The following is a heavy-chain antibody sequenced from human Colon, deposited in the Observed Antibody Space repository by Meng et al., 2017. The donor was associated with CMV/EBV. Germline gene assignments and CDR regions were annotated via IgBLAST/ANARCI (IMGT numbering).Heavy chain of an antibody. CDR1: GFTFSDYW. V-gene: IGHV3-7*01. J-gene: IGHJ5*02. CDR3: AAGRGGTYPDQ. D-gene: IGHD1-26*01. CDR2: IKEDGSEK. Sequence: GESLKISCAASGFTFSDYWMTWLRQAPGRGLELVAHIKEDGSEKYFVGSVKGRFTISRDNAKNSLYLQMNSLRAEDTAVYYCAAGRGGTYPDQWGQGTLVTVSS.